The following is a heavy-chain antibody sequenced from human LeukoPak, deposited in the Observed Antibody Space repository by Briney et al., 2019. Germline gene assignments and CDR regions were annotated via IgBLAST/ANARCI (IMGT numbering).Heavy chain of an antibody. CDR1: GGSFSGYY. Sequence: PSETLSLTCAVYGGSFSGYYWSWIRQPPGKGLEWIGEINHSGSTNYNPSLRSRVTISVDMSKNRFSLRLRSVNAADTAVYFCARITSPYYTSGSYGSWGQGTLVTVSS. J-gene: IGHJ5*02. V-gene: IGHV4-34*01. D-gene: IGHD3-10*01. CDR2: INHSGST. CDR3: ARITSPYYTSGSYGS.